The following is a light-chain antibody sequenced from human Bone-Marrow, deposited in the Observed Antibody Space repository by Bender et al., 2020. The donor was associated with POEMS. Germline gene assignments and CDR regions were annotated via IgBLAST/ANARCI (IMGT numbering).Light chain of an antibody. CDR3: SSAADNVWV. Sequence: SYELTQPSSVSVSPGQTARITCSGDVLAKTYARWFQQKPGQAPILLIYRDIDRPSGIPERVSGSSSGTTVTLTISGAQVEDEAVYYCSSAADNVWVFGGGTLLTVL. V-gene: IGLV3-27*01. CDR2: RDI. J-gene: IGLJ3*02. CDR1: VLAKTY.